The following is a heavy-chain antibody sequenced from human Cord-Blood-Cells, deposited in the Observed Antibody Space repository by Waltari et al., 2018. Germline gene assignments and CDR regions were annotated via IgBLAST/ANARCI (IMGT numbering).Heavy chain of an antibody. Sequence: QVQLVQSGAEVKKPGASVKVSCKVSGYTLTELSMHWVRQAPGKGLEWMGGFDPEDGETIYAQKFQGRVTMTEDTSTDTAYMELSSLRSEDTAVYYCATPLWVWGGHPSSDAFDIWGQGTMVTVSS. J-gene: IGHJ3*02. D-gene: IGHD7-27*01. V-gene: IGHV1-24*01. CDR2: FDPEDGET. CDR3: ATPLWVWGGHPSSDAFDI. CDR1: GYTLTELS.